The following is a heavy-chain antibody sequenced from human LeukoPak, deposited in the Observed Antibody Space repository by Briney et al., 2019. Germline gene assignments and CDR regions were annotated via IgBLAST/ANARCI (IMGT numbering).Heavy chain of an antibody. J-gene: IGHJ5*02. Sequence: GGSLRLSCVASGFTFSDYTMNWVRQAPGKGLEWISYIDISSSSTYYADSVKGRFTISRDNAKNSLYLQMSSLRAEDTALYYCARGPPLFDPWGQGALVTVSS. V-gene: IGHV3-48*04. CDR2: IDISSSST. CDR3: ARGPPLFDP. CDR1: GFTFSDYT.